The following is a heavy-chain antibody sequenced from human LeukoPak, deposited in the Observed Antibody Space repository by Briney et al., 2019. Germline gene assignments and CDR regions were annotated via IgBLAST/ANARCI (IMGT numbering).Heavy chain of an antibody. Sequence: QTGGSLRLSCAASGLTFSSYGMSWVRQASGKGLEWVSSISGSGGTTYYAEFVKGRFTISRDNSKNTLYLQMNSLRAEDTAVYYCAKPAVSGWYGFDYWGQGTLVTVSS. V-gene: IGHV3-23*01. CDR3: AKPAVSGWYGFDY. J-gene: IGHJ4*02. D-gene: IGHD6-19*01. CDR2: ISGSGGTT. CDR1: GLTFSSYG.